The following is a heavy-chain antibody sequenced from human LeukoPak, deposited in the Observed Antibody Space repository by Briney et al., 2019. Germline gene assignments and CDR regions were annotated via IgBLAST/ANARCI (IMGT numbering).Heavy chain of an antibody. CDR3: VRDVRGVGGDYYYMDV. CDR1: GFIFNTHW. V-gene: IGHV3-74*01. D-gene: IGHD3-10*01. J-gene: IGHJ6*03. CDR2: TRDGSST. Sequence: GGSPRLSCVASGFIFNTHWMHWIRQAPGKGPVWVSRTRDGSSTTYADSVRGRFTISRDNAKNTLYLQMNSLRAEDTSVYYCVRDVRGVGGDYYYMDVWGKGTTVTVSS.